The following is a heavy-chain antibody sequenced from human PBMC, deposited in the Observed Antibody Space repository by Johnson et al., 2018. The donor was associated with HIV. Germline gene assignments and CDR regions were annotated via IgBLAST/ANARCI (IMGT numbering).Heavy chain of an antibody. CDR1: GFTFDDYA. CDR2: IKQDGSTI. Sequence: VQLVESGGGLVQPGRSLKLSCAASGFTFDDYAMHWVRQAPGKGLEWVANIKQDGSTIYYADSVQGRFTISRDNAKNSLYLQMNSLRAEDTAVYYCVSREWELHAFDIWGQGTMVTVSS. CDR3: VSREWELHAFDI. D-gene: IGHD1-26*01. V-gene: IGHV3-7*02. J-gene: IGHJ3*02.